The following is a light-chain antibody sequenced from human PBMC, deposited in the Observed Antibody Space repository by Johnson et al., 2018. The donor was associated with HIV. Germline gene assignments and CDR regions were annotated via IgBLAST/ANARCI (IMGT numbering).Light chain of an antibody. J-gene: IGLJ1*01. CDR2: EDN. Sequence: QSVLTQPPSVSAAPGQKVTISCSGSSSNIENNYVSWYQQLPGTAPKLLIYEDNRRPSGTPDRFSGSKSGTSATLGITGLQTGDEADYYCGTWDSSLSSYVFGTGTKVTVI. CDR1: SSNIENNY. CDR3: GTWDSSLSSYV. V-gene: IGLV1-51*02.